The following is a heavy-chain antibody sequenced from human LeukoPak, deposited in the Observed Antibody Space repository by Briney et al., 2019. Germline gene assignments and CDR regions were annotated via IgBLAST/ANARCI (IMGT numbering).Heavy chain of an antibody. CDR2: ISGSGGST. D-gene: IGHD1-14*01. V-gene: IGHV3-23*01. CDR1: GFTFSSNA. Sequence: PGGSLRLSCAASGFTFSSNAMSWVRQAPRKGLEWVSAISGSGGSTYYADSVKGPFTISRDNSKNTLYLQMNRLRAEDAAVYYCAKASWTTEHGPNWFDPWGQGTLVTVSS. J-gene: IGHJ5*02. CDR3: AKASWTTEHGPNWFDP.